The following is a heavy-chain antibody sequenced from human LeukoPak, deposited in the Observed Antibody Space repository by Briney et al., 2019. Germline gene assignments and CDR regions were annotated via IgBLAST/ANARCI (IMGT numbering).Heavy chain of an antibody. D-gene: IGHD5-12*01. J-gene: IGHJ4*02. CDR1: GGSISSYY. Sequence: SETLSLTCTISGGSISSYYWSWIRQPPGKGLEWIGYIYYSGSTNYNPSLKSRVTISVDTSKNQFSLKLSSVTAADTAVYYCARGVATVDYWGQGTLVTVSS. CDR3: ARGVATVDY. CDR2: IYYSGST. V-gene: IGHV4-59*01.